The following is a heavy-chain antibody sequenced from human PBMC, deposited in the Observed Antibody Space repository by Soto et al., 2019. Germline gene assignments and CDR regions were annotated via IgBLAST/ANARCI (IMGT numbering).Heavy chain of an antibody. Sequence: ASVKVSCKASGYTFTSYAMHWVRQAPGQRLEWMGWINAGNGNTKYSQKFQGRVTITRDTSASTAYMELSSLRSEDTAVYYCASGNRWLVRSWEAEHDAFDIWGQGTMVTVS. CDR3: ASGNRWLVRSWEAEHDAFDI. V-gene: IGHV1-3*01. CDR1: GYTFTSYA. CDR2: INAGNGNT. D-gene: IGHD6-19*01. J-gene: IGHJ3*02.